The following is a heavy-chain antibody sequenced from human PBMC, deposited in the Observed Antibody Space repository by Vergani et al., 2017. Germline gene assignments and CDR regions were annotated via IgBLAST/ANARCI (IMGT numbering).Heavy chain of an antibody. CDR2: ISGSGGST. CDR3: ARSPLDIVVVPAATSPRGLHDL. D-gene: IGHD2-2*01. CDR1: GFTFSSYA. Sequence: EVQLLESGGGLVQPGGSLRLSCAASGFTFSSYAMSWVRQAPGKGLEWVSAISGSGGSTYYADSVKGRFTISRDNSKNTLYLQMNSLRAEDTAVYYCARSPLDIVVVPAATSPRGLHDLWGQGTLVTVSS. V-gene: IGHV3-23*01. J-gene: IGHJ5*02.